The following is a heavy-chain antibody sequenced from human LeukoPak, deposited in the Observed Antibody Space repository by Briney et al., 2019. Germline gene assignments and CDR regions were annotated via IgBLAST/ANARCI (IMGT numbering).Heavy chain of an antibody. D-gene: IGHD1-1*01. Sequence: SETLSLTCTVSGGSIDIYYWRWIRLSPGKGLEWIGYIYYTGNTNYNPSLKSRVTISVDTSKNQFSLKLSSVTAADTAVYYCARDRLQLQSWGQGTLVTVSS. CDR3: ARDRLQLQS. CDR1: GGSIDIYY. V-gene: IGHV4-59*01. CDR2: IYYTGNT. J-gene: IGHJ5*02.